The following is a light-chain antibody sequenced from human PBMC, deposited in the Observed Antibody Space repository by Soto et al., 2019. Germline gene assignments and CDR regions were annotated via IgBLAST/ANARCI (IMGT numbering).Light chain of an antibody. V-gene: IGKV3-11*01. CDR2: DAS. Sequence: EIVLTQSPATLSLSPGERATLSCRASQSFSSYLAWYQPKPGQAPRLLIYDASKRATGIPARFSGRGSGTDFTLTISSLEPEDFAVYYCQQRSNWPPVITFGQGTPLEIK. J-gene: IGKJ5*01. CDR3: QQRSNWPPVIT. CDR1: QSFSSY.